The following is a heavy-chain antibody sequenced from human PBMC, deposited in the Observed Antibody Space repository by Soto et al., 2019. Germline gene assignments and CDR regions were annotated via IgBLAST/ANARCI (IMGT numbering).Heavy chain of an antibody. CDR2: IRGDGTIT. V-gene: IGHV3-74*03. CDR1: GFTFSSDW. J-gene: IGHJ4*02. CDR3: AGGRGWLAPD. D-gene: IGHD3-16*01. Sequence: PGGSLRLSCAASGFTFSSDWMHWFRQAPGKGLVWVSLIRGDGTITKYADSVMGRFTISRDNAKNTLFLQMNSLRVDDTAVYFCAGGRGWLAPDWGKGTLVTVSS.